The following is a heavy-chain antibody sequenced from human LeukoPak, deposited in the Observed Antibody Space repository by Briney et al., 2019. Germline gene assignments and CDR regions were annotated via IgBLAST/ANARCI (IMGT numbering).Heavy chain of an antibody. D-gene: IGHD2-15*01. CDR2: MNPNSGNT. Sequence: GASVKVSCKASGYTFTSYDSNWVRQATGQGLEWMGWMNPNSGNTGYAQKFQGRVTMTRNTSISTAYMELSSLRSEDTAVYYCATRVVGYCSGGSCPDDAFDIWGQGTMVTVSS. CDR3: ATRVVGYCSGGSCPDDAFDI. CDR1: GYTFTSYD. V-gene: IGHV1-8*01. J-gene: IGHJ3*02.